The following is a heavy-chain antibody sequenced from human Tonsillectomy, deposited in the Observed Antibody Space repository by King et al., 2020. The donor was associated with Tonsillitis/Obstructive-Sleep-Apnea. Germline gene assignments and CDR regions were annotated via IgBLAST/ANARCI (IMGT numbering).Heavy chain of an antibody. Sequence: VQLVESGGGLVKPGGSLRLSCAASGFTFSNAWMTWVRQAPGKGLEWVGGIKSKTDGGTTDYAAPVKGRLTISRDDSKNKLHLQMNSLKTEDTAVYYCTTVEGGYAVFGGQGTLVTVSS. CDR2: IKSKTDGGTT. D-gene: IGHD5-12*01. V-gene: IGHV3-15*01. J-gene: IGHJ4*02. CDR3: TTVEGGYAVF. CDR1: GFTFSNAW.